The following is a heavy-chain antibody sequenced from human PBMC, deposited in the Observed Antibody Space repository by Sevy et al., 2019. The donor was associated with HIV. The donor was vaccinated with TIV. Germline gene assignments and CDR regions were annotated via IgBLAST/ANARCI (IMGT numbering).Heavy chain of an antibody. Sequence: SETLSLTCTVSGGSVSTDSYYWSWLRQPPGKGLEWIGYLFYSGSTNYNPSLKSRVTISLDTSKNQFSLKLSSVTAADTAVYYCARCRSPYGDYATGSFDYWGQGALVTVSS. CDR3: ARCRSPYGDYATGSFDY. D-gene: IGHD4-17*01. V-gene: IGHV4-61*01. CDR2: LFYSGST. CDR1: GGSVSTDSYY. J-gene: IGHJ4*02.